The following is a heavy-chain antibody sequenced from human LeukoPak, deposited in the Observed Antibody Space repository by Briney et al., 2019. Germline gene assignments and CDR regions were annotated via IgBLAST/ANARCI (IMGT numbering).Heavy chain of an antibody. CDR3: ARVPGHYGMDV. CDR1: GFTFTDYW. V-gene: IGHV3-74*01. CDR2: INTDARGT. D-gene: IGHD1-14*01. Sequence: TGGSLRLSCAASGFTFTDYWMHWVRQAPGKGLVWVSIINTDARGTYYADSVKGRFTISRDNSKNTLYLQMNSLRAEDTAVYYCARVPGHYGMDVWGQGTTVTVSS. J-gene: IGHJ6*02.